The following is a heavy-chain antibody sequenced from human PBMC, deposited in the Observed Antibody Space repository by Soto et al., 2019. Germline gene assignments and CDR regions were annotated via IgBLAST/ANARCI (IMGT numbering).Heavy chain of an antibody. CDR1: GFTFDDYA. V-gene: IGHV3-9*01. Sequence: GGSLRLSCAASGFTFDDYAMHWVRQAPGKGLEWVSGISWNSGSIGYADSVKGRFTISRDNAKNSLYLQMNSLRAEDTALYYCAKDPGSWPYAFDIWGQGTMVTVSS. J-gene: IGHJ3*02. CDR3: AKDPGSWPYAFDI. D-gene: IGHD6-13*01. CDR2: ISWNSGSI.